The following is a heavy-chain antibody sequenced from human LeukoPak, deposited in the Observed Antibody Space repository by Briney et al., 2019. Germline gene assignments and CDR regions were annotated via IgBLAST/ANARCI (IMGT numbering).Heavy chain of an antibody. Sequence: ASVKVSCKASGYTFTSYAISWVRQAPGQGLEWMGWISAYNGNTNYAQKLQGRVTMNTDTSTSTAYMELRSLRSDDAAVYYCARDPLPEERENWFDPWGQGTLVTVSS. CDR3: ARDPLPEERENWFDP. V-gene: IGHV1-18*01. D-gene: IGHD1-1*01. CDR1: GYTFTSYA. J-gene: IGHJ5*02. CDR2: ISAYNGNT.